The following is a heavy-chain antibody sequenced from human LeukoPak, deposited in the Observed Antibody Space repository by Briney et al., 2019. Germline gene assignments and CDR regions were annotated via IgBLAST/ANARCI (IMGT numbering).Heavy chain of an antibody. V-gene: IGHV4-59*12. CDR3: ARGYSRYSGWYSLSSYYFDY. CDR2: IYYSGST. J-gene: IGHJ4*02. D-gene: IGHD6-19*01. Sequence: PSETLSLTCTVSGGSISSYYWSWIRQPPGKGLEWIGYIYYSGSTNYNPSLKSRVTISVDTSKNQFSLKLSSVTAADTAVYYCARGYSRYSGWYSLSSYYFDYWGQGTLVTVSS. CDR1: GGSISSYY.